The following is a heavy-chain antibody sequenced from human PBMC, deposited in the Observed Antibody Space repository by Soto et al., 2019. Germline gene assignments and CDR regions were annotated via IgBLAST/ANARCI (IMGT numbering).Heavy chain of an antibody. CDR3: AGEDEYWGKGMEV. Sequence: QVQLVESGGGVVQPGRSLRLSCAASGFTFSNYGMHWVRQAPGKGLEWVAVILNDGSNRYHADSVKDRFTISRDNSKNPLYLQMNRLRAEDTAVYFCAGEDEYWGKGMEVWGQGTTVTVS. V-gene: IGHV3-33*01. CDR2: ILNDGSNR. J-gene: IGHJ6*02. D-gene: IGHD3-16*01. CDR1: GFTFSNYG.